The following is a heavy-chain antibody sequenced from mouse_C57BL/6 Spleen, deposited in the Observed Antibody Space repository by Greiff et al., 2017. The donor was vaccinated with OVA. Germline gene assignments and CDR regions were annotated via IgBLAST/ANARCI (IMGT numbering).Heavy chain of an antibody. J-gene: IGHJ1*03. CDR3: ARADYGSPYWYFDV. Sequence: EVQLVESEGGLVQPGSSMKLSCTASGFTFSDYYMAWVRQVPEKGLEWVANINYDGSSTYYLDSLKSRFIISRDNAKNILYLQMSSLKSEDTATYYCARADYGSPYWYFDVWGTGTTVTVSS. CDR1: GFTFSDYY. CDR2: INYDGSST. D-gene: IGHD1-1*01. V-gene: IGHV5-16*01.